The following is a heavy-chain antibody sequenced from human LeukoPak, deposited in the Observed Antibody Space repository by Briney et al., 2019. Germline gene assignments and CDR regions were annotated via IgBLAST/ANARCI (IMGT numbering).Heavy chain of an antibody. V-gene: IGHV3-48*03. Sequence: GGSLRLSCSASGFAFRSYEMNWVGQAPGKGLEGVSYISSSERTIYYADSVKGRFTNSRDNAKNSLYLQMNSLRAEDTAVYYCARDCGGGSCYGPYDAFDIWGQGTMVTVSS. CDR3: ARDCGGGSCYGPYDAFDI. D-gene: IGHD2-15*01. CDR2: ISSSERTI. CDR1: GFAFRSYE. J-gene: IGHJ3*02.